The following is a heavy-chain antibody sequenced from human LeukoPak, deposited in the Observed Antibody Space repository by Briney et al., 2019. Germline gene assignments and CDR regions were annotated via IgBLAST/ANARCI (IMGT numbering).Heavy chain of an antibody. CDR3: VASPHRARSLDV. CDR1: GHTFTSYY. CDR2: ITPTGAST. J-gene: IGHJ6*02. V-gene: IGHV1-46*01. Sequence: ASVKVSCKASGHTFTSYYIHWVRQAPGQGGEGFRIITPTGASTTSAPTFPATVTLTRDTSTTTVYMELSSLRSEDPAVYYCVASPHRARSLDVWGQGTTVTVSS. D-gene: IGHD6-13*01.